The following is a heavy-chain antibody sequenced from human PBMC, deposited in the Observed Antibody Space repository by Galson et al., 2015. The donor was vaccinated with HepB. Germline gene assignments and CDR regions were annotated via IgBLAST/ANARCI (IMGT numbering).Heavy chain of an antibody. CDR3: AKDALRSSGWYYFDS. J-gene: IGHJ4*02. V-gene: IGHV3-20*04. CDR2: INWNGAST. CDR1: GFTFGDYG. D-gene: IGHD6-19*01. Sequence: SLRLSCAASGFTFGDYGMSWVRQAPGKGLEWVSGINWNGASTAYADSVKGRFTISRDNSKNTLYLQMNSLRAEDTAVYYCAKDALRSSGWYYFDSWGQGTLVTVSS.